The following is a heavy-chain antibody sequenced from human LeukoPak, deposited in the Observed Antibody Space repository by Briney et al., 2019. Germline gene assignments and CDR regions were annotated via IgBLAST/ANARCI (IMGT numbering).Heavy chain of an antibody. CDR1: GFTFSNYP. J-gene: IGHJ4*02. D-gene: IGHD6-19*01. V-gene: IGHV3-64D*09. Sequence: GGSLRLSCSVSGFTFSNYPMHWVRQTPGKELEYVSAISSNGGGTYYADSVKGRFIISRDNSKNTLYLQMSSLRAEDTAVYFCVKSIAVTGNFEYWGQGTLVTVS. CDR2: ISSNGGGT. CDR3: VKSIAVTGNFEY.